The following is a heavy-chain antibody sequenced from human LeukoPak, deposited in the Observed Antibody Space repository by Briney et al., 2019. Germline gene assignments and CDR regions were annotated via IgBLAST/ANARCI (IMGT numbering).Heavy chain of an antibody. D-gene: IGHD4-17*01. V-gene: IGHV1-2*06. CDR3: AREGSTVNGYDY. CDR1: GYTFTGYY. CDR2: INPNSGGT. J-gene: IGHJ4*02. Sequence: SVKVSCKASGYTFTGYYMHWVRQAPGQGLEWMGRINPNSGGTNYAQKFQGRVTMTRDTSISTAYMELSRLRSDDTAVYYCAREGSTVNGYDYWGQGTLVTVSS.